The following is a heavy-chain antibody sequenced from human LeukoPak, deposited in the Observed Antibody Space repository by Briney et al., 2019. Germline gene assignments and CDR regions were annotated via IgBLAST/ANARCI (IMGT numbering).Heavy chain of an antibody. D-gene: IGHD3-22*01. J-gene: IGHJ3*02. V-gene: IGHV3-21*04. CDR3: AKDRLLNPYDSSGYYPNNDAFDI. CDR2: ISSSSTYI. CDR1: GFIFSSYN. Sequence: GGSLRLSCAASGFIFSSYNINWVRQAPGKGLEWVSSISSSSTYIYYADSVKGRFTISRDNAKNSVYLQMNSLRAEDTAVYYCAKDRLLNPYDSSGYYPNNDAFDIWGQGTMVTVSS.